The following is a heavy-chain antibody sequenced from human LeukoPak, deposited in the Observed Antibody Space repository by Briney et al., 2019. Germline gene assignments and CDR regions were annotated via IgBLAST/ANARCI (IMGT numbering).Heavy chain of an antibody. J-gene: IGHJ4*02. Sequence: EASVKVSCTVSGYTLTELSMHWVRQAPGKGLEWMGGFDPEDGETIYAQKFQGRVTMTEDTSTDTAYMELSSLRSEDTAVYYCATGIVATNHFDYWGQGTLVTVSS. CDR2: FDPEDGET. CDR1: GYTLTELS. D-gene: IGHD5-12*01. V-gene: IGHV1-24*01. CDR3: ATGIVATNHFDY.